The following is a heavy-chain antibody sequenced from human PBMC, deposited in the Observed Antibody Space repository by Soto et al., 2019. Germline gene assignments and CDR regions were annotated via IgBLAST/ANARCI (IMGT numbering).Heavy chain of an antibody. Sequence: SGGSLTLSWAASGSTFVPYPLSWAPQARGKGLEWVSAISGSGGSTYYADSVKGRFTISRDNSKNTLYLQMNSLRAEDTAVYYCAKVGSFATLDAFDIWGQGTMVTVSS. CDR3: AKVGSFATLDAFDI. CDR2: ISGSGGST. V-gene: IGHV3-23*01. J-gene: IGHJ3*02. D-gene: IGHD3-10*01. CDR1: GSTFVPYP.